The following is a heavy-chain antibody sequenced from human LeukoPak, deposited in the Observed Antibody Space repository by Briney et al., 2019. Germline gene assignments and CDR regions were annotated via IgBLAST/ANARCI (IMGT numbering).Heavy chain of an antibody. J-gene: IGHJ4*02. D-gene: IGHD5-12*01. Sequence: GASVKVSCKASGYTFTSYGISWVRLAPGQGLEWMGWISAYNGNTNYAQKLQGRDTMTTDTSTSTAYMELRSLRSDDTAVYYCAREAAPSGYDSYYFDYWGQGTLVTVSS. CDR2: ISAYNGNT. CDR1: GYTFTSYG. CDR3: AREAAPSGYDSYYFDY. V-gene: IGHV1-18*01.